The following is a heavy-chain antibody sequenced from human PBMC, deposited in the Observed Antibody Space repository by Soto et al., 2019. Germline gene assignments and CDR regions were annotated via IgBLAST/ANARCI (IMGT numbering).Heavy chain of an antibody. CDR3: VLVDVAVAPSPQGV. Sequence: QVQLVQSGAEVKNPGASVKVSCKTSGYAFTSYGIGWARQAPGQGLEWMGWINTYNGNTNYAQNIQGRVTLTTDTSTSNAYMGLRSLRPSGLGIDDCVLVDVAVAPSPQGVWGQGTTVNVSS. CDR2: INTYNGNT. J-gene: IGHJ6*02. V-gene: IGHV1-18*03. CDR1: GYAFTSYG. D-gene: IGHD3-10*01.